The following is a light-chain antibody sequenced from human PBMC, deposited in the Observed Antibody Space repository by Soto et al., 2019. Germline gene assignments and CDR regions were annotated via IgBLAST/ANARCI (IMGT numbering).Light chain of an antibody. CDR1: QSVSSY. CDR2: DAS. Sequence: EIVLTQSPATLSLSPGERATLSCRASQSVSSYLAWYQQKPGQAPRLLIYDASNRATGIPARFSGSGSGTVFPLTISSLEPEDFAVYYCQQRSTWPGFGPGTKVDIK. CDR3: QQRSTWPG. V-gene: IGKV3-11*01. J-gene: IGKJ3*01.